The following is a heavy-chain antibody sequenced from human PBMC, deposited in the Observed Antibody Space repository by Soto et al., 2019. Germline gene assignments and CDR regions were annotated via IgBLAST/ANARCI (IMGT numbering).Heavy chain of an antibody. CDR3: ARVLGYSSGWSPFDY. CDR2: LFYTGHT. D-gene: IGHD6-19*01. V-gene: IGHV4-39*01. Sequence: SETLTLTCTVSGHSMSNTDYIWGWIRQTPWSDLQWIGSLFYTGHTYYNPSLLSRVTISADTSKNQFSLKLSSVTAADTAVYYCARVLGYSSGWSPFDYWGQGTLVTVSS. CDR1: GHSMSNTDYI. J-gene: IGHJ4*02.